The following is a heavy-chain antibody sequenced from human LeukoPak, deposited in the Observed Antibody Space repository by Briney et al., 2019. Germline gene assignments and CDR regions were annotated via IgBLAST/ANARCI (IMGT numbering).Heavy chain of an antibody. D-gene: IGHD2-21*01. CDR2: IHTSGNT. CDR1: GGSVSSGNFY. V-gene: IGHV4-61*02. Sequence: PSETLSLTCTVSGGSVSSGNFYWTWIRQPAGNQLEWIGRIHTSGNTNHNPSPWSRVTISTDTSKSQFSLTLNFVTAADTAVYYCARDRGGDSFDIWGQGTTVTVSS. J-gene: IGHJ3*02. CDR3: ARDRGGDSFDI.